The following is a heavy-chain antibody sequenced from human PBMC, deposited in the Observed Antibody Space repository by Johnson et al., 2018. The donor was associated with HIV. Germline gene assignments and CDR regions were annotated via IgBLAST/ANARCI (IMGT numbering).Heavy chain of an antibody. V-gene: IGHV3-30-3*01. CDR2: ISYVETNK. CDR3: AKDPPYSSSSPGAFDI. CDR1: AFTFRTYS. J-gene: IGHJ3*02. Sequence: QVQVVESGGGVIQPGRSLRLSCAASAFTFRTYSMHWVRQPPGKGLEWVAAISYVETNKYYADSVKGRFTISRDNSKNTLYLHMTSLRADDTAVYYCAKDPPYSSSSPGAFDIWGQGTMVTVSS. D-gene: IGHD6-6*01.